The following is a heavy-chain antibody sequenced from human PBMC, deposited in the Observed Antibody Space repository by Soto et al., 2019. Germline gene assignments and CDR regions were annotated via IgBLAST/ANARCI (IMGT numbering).Heavy chain of an antibody. Sequence: SETLSLTCAVYGGSFSGYYWSWIRQPPGKWLEWIGEINHSGSTNYNPSLKSRVTISVDTSKNQFSLKLSSVTAADTAVYYCARGARWGCSSTSCYTGWFDPWGQGXLVTVYS. D-gene: IGHD2-2*02. J-gene: IGHJ5*02. CDR1: GGSFSGYY. CDR2: INHSGST. V-gene: IGHV4-34*01. CDR3: ARGARWGCSSTSCYTGWFDP.